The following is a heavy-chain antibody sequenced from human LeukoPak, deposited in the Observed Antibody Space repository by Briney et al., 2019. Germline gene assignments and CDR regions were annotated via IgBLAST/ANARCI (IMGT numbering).Heavy chain of an antibody. CDR3: ARISRDNTGYDSSGYPYYFDY. Sequence: SVKVSCEASGYTFSDYYMHWVRQAPGQGLEWMGRIIPILGIANYAQKFQGRVTITADKSTSTAYMELSSLRSEDTAVYYCARISRDNTGYDSSGYPYYFDYWGQGTLVTVSS. V-gene: IGHV1-69*02. J-gene: IGHJ4*02. CDR1: GYTFSDYY. CDR2: IIPILGIA. D-gene: IGHD3-22*01.